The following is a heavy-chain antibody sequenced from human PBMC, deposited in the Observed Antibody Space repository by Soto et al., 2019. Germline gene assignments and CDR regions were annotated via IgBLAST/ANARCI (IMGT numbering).Heavy chain of an antibody. CDR3: ARGPGMDGVDSEPYYFDY. D-gene: IGHD3-10*01. CDR2: ISAYNGNT. CDR1: GYTFTSYG. Sequence: QVQLVQSGAEVKKPGASVKVSCKASGYTFTSYGISWVRQAPGQGLEWMGWISAYNGNTNYAQKLQGRVTMTTDTSTSTAYMELRSLRSNDTAVYYCARGPGMDGVDSEPYYFDYWGQGTLVTVSS. J-gene: IGHJ4*02. V-gene: IGHV1-18*01.